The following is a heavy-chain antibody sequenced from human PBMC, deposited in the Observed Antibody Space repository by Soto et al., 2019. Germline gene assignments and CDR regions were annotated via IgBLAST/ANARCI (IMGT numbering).Heavy chain of an antibody. CDR2: ISSTSSTI. V-gene: IGHV3-48*01. D-gene: IGHD2-15*01. Sequence: EVQLVESGGGLVQPGGSLRLSCAASGFTFSRDSMNWVRQAPGKGLEWVSYISSTSSTIYYADSVKGRFTISRDNAKNSLYLQMNSLRDTAVYYCARGVVVVVGAAEENFDYWGQGTLVTVSS. J-gene: IGHJ4*02. CDR3: ARGVVVVVGAAEENFDY. CDR1: GFTFSRDS.